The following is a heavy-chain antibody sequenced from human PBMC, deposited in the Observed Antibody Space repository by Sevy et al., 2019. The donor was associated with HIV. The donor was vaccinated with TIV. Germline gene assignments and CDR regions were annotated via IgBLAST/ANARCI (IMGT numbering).Heavy chain of an antibody. V-gene: IGHV1-18*01. CDR1: GYTFSSYG. CDR3: ARCLGGLRPWEYNWFDP. CDR2: IGAYNGNI. J-gene: IGHJ5*02. Sequence: ASVKVSCKASGYTFSSYGISWVRQAPGQDLEWMGWIGAYNGNIKYSQKFQGRVTMTTDTSTSTVYMELRSLRSVDTAVYYCARCLGGLRPWEYNWFDPWGQGTLVTVSS. D-gene: IGHD1-26*01.